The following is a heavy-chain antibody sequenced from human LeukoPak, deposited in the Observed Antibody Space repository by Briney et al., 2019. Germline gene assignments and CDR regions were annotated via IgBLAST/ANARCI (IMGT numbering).Heavy chain of an antibody. CDR1: GFTFSSYA. V-gene: IGHV3-48*01. CDR2: ISSSGSTK. D-gene: IGHD2/OR15-2a*01. Sequence: GGSLRLSCAASGFTFSSYAMNWVRQAPGKGLEWVSYISSSGSTKYYADSVKGRFTISRDNARNSLYLQMNSLRAEDTAVYFCARGGLSIMGYWGQGTLVTVSS. CDR3: ARGGLSIMGY. J-gene: IGHJ4*02.